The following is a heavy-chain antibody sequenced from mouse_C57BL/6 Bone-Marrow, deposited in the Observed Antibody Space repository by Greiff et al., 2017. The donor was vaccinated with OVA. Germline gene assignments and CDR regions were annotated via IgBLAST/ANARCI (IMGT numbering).Heavy chain of an antibody. V-gene: IGHV5-17*01. CDR1: GFTFSDYG. CDR3: ARPGYDYAMDY. Sequence: EVKLVESGGGLVKPGGSLKLSCAASGFTFSDYGMHWVRQAPEKGLEWVAYISSGSSTIYYAETVKGRFTIARDNAKNTLFLQMTSLRSEDTAMYYCARPGYDYAMDYWGQGTSVTVSS. CDR2: ISSGSSTI. J-gene: IGHJ4*01. D-gene: IGHD2-2*01.